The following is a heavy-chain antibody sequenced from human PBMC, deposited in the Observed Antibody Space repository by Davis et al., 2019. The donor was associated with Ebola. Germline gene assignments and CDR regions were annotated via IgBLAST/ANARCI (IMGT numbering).Heavy chain of an antibody. CDR2: IWYDGSYK. CDR1: GFSFSTYG. Sequence: PGGSLRLSCAASGFSFSTYGMHWVRQAPGKGLEWVAIIWYDGSYKYYADPVKGRFTISRENSKNTMYLQMNSLRAEDTGFYYCARERDGSAWGRFDHWGQGTLVTVSS. V-gene: IGHV3-33*01. D-gene: IGHD6-19*01. J-gene: IGHJ4*02. CDR3: ARERDGSAWGRFDH.